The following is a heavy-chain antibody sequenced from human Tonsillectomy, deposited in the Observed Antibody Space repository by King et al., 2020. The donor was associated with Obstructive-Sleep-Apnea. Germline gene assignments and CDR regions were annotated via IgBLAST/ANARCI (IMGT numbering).Heavy chain of an antibody. J-gene: IGHJ6*02. D-gene: IGHD6-13*01. V-gene: IGHV3-11*06. CDR3: AGWSIAAAGVYYYYGMDV. CDR2: ISSSSSYT. CDR1: GFTFSDYY. Sequence: VQLVESGGGLVKPGGSLRLSCAASGFTFSDYYMSWIRQAPGKGLEWVSYISSSSSYTNYADSVKGRFTISRDNAKNSLYLQMNSLRAEDTAVYYCAGWSIAAAGVYYYYGMDVWGQGTTVTVSS.